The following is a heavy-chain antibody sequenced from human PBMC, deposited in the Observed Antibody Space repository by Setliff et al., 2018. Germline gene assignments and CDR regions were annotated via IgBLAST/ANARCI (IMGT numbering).Heavy chain of an antibody. CDR2: IKQDGSEK. Sequence: PGGSLRLSCAASGFTFSKAWMSWVRQAPGKGLEWVANIKQDGSEKYYVDSVKGRFTISRDNAKNSLYLQMNSLRAEDTAVYYCAKMAGYCSSTSCSYYYYYMDVWGKGTTVTVSS. CDR1: GFTFSKAW. CDR3: AKMAGYCSSTSCSYYYYYMDV. J-gene: IGHJ6*03. D-gene: IGHD2-2*01. V-gene: IGHV3-7*01.